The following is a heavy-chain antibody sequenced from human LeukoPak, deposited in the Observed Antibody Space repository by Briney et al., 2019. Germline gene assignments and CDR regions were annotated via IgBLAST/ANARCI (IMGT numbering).Heavy chain of an antibody. CDR3: ARGEQGATPTNFDY. CDR2: ISSNGGST. J-gene: IGHJ4*02. CDR1: GFTFSSYA. Sequence: GGSLRLSCAASGFTFSSYAMHWVRQAPGKGLEYVSAISSNGGSTCYANSVKGRFTISRDNSKNTLYLQMGSLRAEDMAVYYCARGEQGATPTNFDYWGQGTLVTVSS. D-gene: IGHD1-26*01. V-gene: IGHV3-64*01.